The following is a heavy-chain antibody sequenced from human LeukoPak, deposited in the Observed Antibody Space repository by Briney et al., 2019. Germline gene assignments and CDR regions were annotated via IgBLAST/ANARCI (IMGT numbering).Heavy chain of an antibody. CDR2: ITGDGGTT. J-gene: IGHJ4*02. D-gene: IGHD6-13*01. CDR1: GFTFSSYA. CDR3: AKGDYGAAAVYYFDY. V-gene: IGHV3-23*01. Sequence: PGGSLRLSCAASGFTFSSYAMSWVRQAPGKGLEWVSVITGDGGTTYSADSVKGRFTISRDYSNNTLSLQMNSLRTEDTAVYFCAKGDYGAAAVYYFDYWGQGTLVTVSS.